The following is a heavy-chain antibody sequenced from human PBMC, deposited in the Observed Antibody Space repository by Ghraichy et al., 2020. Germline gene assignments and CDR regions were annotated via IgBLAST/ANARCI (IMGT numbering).Heavy chain of an antibody. J-gene: IGHJ4*02. V-gene: IGHV2-70*11. Sequence: SGPTLVKPTQTLTLTCTFSGFSLSTSGMCVSWIRQPPGKALEWLARIDWDEDKHYSTSLKTRLTISKDTSKNQVVLTVTNMDPVDTATYYCVRSNKYSSGWSHFDYWGQGTLVTVSS. CDR3: VRSNKYSSGWSHFDY. D-gene: IGHD6-19*01. CDR2: IDWDEDK. CDR1: GFSLSTSGMC.